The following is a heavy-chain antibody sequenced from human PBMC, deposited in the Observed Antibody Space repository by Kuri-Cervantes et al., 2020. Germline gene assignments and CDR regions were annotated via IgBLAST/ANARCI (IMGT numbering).Heavy chain of an antibody. Sequence: SETLSLTCAVSGYSISSGYYWGWIRQPPGKGLEWIGEINHSGSTNYNPSLKSRVTISVDTSKNQFSLKLSSVTAADTAVYYCARLGSGWVQHWGQGTLVTVSS. CDR2: INHSGST. D-gene: IGHD6-19*01. CDR3: ARLGSGWVQH. CDR1: GYSISSGYY. V-gene: IGHV4-38-2*01. J-gene: IGHJ1*01.